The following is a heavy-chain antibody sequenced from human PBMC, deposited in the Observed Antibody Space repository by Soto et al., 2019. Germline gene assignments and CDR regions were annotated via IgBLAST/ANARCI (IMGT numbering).Heavy chain of an antibody. Sequence: SETLSLTCAVYGGSFSGYYWSWIRQPPGKGLEWIGEINHSGSTNYNPSLKSRVTISVDTSKNQFSLKLSSVTAADTAVYYCARGRKSKYCSGGSCFSAFDYWGQETLVTVSS. J-gene: IGHJ4*02. D-gene: IGHD2-15*01. CDR2: INHSGST. CDR1: GGSFSGYY. V-gene: IGHV4-34*01. CDR3: ARGRKSKYCSGGSCFSAFDY.